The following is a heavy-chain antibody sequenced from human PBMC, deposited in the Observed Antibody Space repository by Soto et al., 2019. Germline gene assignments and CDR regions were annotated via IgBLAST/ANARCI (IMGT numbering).Heavy chain of an antibody. J-gene: IGHJ6*03. CDR2: ISGSGGST. CDR3: AKIPHPYYYYYMDV. V-gene: IGHV3-23*01. Sequence: GGSLRLSCAASGFTFSSYAMSWVRQAPGKGLEWVSAISGSGGSTYYADSVKGRFTISRDNSKNTLYLQMNSLRAEDTAVYYCAKIPHPYYYYYMDVWGKGPTVTVSS. CDR1: GFTFSSYA.